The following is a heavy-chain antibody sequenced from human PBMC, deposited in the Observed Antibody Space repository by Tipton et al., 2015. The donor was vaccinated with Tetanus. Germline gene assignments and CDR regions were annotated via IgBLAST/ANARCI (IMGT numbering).Heavy chain of an antibody. J-gene: IGHJ4*02. CDR3: ARRGGGDLDH. Sequence: VQLVQSGAEVKKAGESLKISCKGFGYTFISYWIGWVRQTPGKGLEWMGIFYPGDSDTRYSPSFQGQVTISADKSITTAYLQWSSLRASDTAMYYCARRGGGDLDHWGQGTLVIVSS. CDR2: FYPGDSDT. V-gene: IGHV5-51*01. D-gene: IGHD2-21*02. CDR1: GYTFISYW.